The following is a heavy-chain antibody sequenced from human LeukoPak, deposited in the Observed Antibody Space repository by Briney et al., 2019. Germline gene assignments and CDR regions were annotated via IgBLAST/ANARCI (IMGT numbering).Heavy chain of an antibody. CDR1: GFTFINYW. V-gene: IGHV3-7*01. CDR3: ATDPDCTSTTCFDY. CDR2: INQDGTQK. D-gene: IGHD2-2*01. J-gene: IGHJ4*02. Sequence: GGSLRLSCATSGFTFINYWMTWVRQAPGKGLEWVANINQDGTQKYYVDSVKGRFTISRDNAKNSLFLQLNSLRAEDTAVYYCATDPDCTSTTCFDYWGQGTVVTVSS.